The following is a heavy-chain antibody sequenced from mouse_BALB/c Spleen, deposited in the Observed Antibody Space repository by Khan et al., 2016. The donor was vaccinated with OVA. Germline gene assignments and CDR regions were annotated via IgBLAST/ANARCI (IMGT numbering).Heavy chain of an antibody. J-gene: IGHJ4*01. CDR2: ISSGGHYT. Sequence: EVELVESGGDLVKPGGSLKLSCAASGFTFSSYGMSWVRQTPDKRLEWVATISSGGHYTYFPDSVRERFTISRDNAKNTLYLQMSSLKSEDTAMYYCAGTITTAKGDYYAMDYWGQGTSVTVSS. CDR3: AGTITTAKGDYYAMDY. D-gene: IGHD1-2*01. CDR1: GFTFSSYG. V-gene: IGHV5-6*01.